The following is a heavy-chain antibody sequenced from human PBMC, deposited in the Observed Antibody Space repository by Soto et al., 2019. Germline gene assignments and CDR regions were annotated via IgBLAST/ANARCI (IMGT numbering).Heavy chain of an antibody. V-gene: IGHV4-59*01. Sequence: SETLSLTCTVSGGSTSSYYWSWIRQPPGKGLEWIGYIYYSGSTNHNPSLKSRVTISVDTSKNQFSLKLSSVTAADTTVYYCARSVMGRNWNYYYYMDVWGKGTTVTVSS. CDR1: GGSTSSYY. J-gene: IGHJ6*03. CDR3: ARSVMGRNWNYYYYMDV. D-gene: IGHD1-1*01. CDR2: IYYSGST.